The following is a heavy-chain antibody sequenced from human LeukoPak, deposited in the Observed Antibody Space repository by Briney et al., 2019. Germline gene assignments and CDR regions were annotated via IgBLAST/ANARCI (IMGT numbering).Heavy chain of an antibody. V-gene: IGHV3-20*01. D-gene: IGHD3-10*01. Sequence: GGSLRLSCAASGFTVSSNYTSWVRQAPGKGLEWVSGINWNGGSTDYADSVKGRFTISRDNAKNSLYLQMNSLGVEDTALYHCARMSSGSYYYNWFDSWGRGTLVAVSS. CDR1: GFTVSSNY. J-gene: IGHJ5*01. CDR3: ARMSSGSYYYNWFDS. CDR2: INWNGGST.